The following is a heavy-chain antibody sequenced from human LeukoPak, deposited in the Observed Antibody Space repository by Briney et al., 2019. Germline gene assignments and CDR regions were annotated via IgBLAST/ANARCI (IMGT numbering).Heavy chain of an antibody. J-gene: IGHJ4*02. CDR1: GFTFSSYG. CDR2: IRYDGSNK. D-gene: IGHD3-22*01. Sequence: GGSLRLSCAASGFTFSSYGMHWVRQAPGKGLEWVAFIRYDGSNKNYADSVKGRFTISRDNSKNTLYLQMNSLRPEDTAVYYCANDYYYSSGHPGYWGQGTLVTVSS. CDR3: ANDYYYSSGHPGY. V-gene: IGHV3-30*02.